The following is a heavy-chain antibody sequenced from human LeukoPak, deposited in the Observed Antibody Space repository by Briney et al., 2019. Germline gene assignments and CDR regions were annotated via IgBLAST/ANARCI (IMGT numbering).Heavy chain of an antibody. CDR3: AKEDLWGAFDV. D-gene: IGHD7-27*01. CDR2: ISGSGGAT. CDR1: GFTFSSYK. Sequence: GGSLRLSCAGSGFTFSSYKMSWVRQALRNGLEWVSGISGSGGATYYADSLRGRFTISRDNSKNTLYLQMNSLRVEDTATYYCAKEDLWGAFDVWGQGTAV. J-gene: IGHJ3*01. V-gene: IGHV3-23*01.